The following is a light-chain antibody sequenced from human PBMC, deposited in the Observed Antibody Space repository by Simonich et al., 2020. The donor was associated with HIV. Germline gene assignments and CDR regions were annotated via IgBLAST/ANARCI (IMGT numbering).Light chain of an antibody. CDR2: AAS. CDR1: QGISKS. V-gene: IGKV1-NL1*01. CDR3: QQYYSTPPWT. Sequence: DIQMTQSPSSLSASVGDRVTITCRASQGISKSLAWYQQKPGTAPKVLLYAASRLESGVPSRFSGSGSGTDYTLTISSLQPEDFASYYCQQYYSTPPWTFGQGTKVEIK. J-gene: IGKJ1*01.